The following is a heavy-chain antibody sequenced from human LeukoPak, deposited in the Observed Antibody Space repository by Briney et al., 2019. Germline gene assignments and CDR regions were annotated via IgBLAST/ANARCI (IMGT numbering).Heavy chain of an antibody. CDR3: ARLSRSGYYMDV. D-gene: IGHD3-3*01. V-gene: IGHV4-4*07. Sequence: SETLSLTCTVSGGSINSYYWSWIRQPAGKGLEWIGRIYTSGSTNYNPSLKSRVTISVGKSKNQFSLKLSSVTAADTAVYYCARLSRSGYYMDVWGKGTTVTVSS. CDR1: GGSINSYY. CDR2: IYTSGST. J-gene: IGHJ6*03.